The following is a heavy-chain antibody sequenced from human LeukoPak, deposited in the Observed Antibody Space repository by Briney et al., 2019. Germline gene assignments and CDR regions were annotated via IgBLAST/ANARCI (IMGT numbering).Heavy chain of an antibody. CDR2: IYYSGST. V-gene: IGHV4-31*03. Sequence: PSETLSLTCTVSGGSISSGGYYWSWIRRHPGKGLEWIGYIYYSGSTYYNPSLKSRVTISVDTSKNQFSLKLSSVTAADTAVYYCARAPNCSGGSCYSTLEYWFDPWGQGTLVTVSS. CDR1: GGSISSGGYY. D-gene: IGHD2-15*01. J-gene: IGHJ5*02. CDR3: ARAPNCSGGSCYSTLEYWFDP.